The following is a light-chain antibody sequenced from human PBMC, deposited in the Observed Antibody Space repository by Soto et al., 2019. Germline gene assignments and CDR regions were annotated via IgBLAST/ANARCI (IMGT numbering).Light chain of an antibody. Sequence: SYELTQPPSVSVAPGQTARITCGGSDIEDKSVHWYQQKPGQAPVLVVYDDSDRPSGIPERFSGSNSGNTATLTISRVEAGDEADYYCQVWDISSDPNYVFGTGTKVTVL. J-gene: IGLJ1*01. CDR2: DDS. V-gene: IGLV3-21*02. CDR1: DIEDKS. CDR3: QVWDISSDPNYV.